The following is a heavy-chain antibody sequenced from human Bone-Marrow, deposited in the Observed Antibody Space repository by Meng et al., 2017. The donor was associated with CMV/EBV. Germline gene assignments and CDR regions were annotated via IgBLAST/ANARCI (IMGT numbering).Heavy chain of an antibody. V-gene: IGHV3-49*04. J-gene: IGHJ4*02. Sequence: GESLKISCTASGFTFGDYAMSWVRQAPGKGLEWVGFVRSKAYGGTTEYAASVKGRFTISRDDSKSIAYLQMNSLRTADTAVYYCTSADPRRGRSILDWGQGTLVTVSS. D-gene: IGHD6-13*01. CDR1: GFTFGDYA. CDR3: TSADPRRGRSILD. CDR2: VRSKAYGGTT.